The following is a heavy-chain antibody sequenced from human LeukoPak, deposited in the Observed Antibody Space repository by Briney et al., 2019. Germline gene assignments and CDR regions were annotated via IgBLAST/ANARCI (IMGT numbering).Heavy chain of an antibody. CDR1: GGSFSGYY. CDR3: ARSGSYYDWYFDL. V-gene: IGHV4-59*01. J-gene: IGHJ2*01. CDR2: IYYSGST. D-gene: IGHD1-26*01. Sequence: SETLSLTCAVYGGSFSGYYWSWIRQPPGKGLEWIGYIYYSGSTNYNPSLKSRVTISVDTSKNQFSLKLSSVTAADTAVYYCARSGSYYDWYFDLWGRGTLVTVSS.